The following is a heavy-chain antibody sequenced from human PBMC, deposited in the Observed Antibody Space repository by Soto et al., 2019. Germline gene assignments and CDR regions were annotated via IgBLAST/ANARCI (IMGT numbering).Heavy chain of an antibody. CDR2: ISGSGGHT. CDR3: AKGGISTDGMDV. V-gene: IGHV3-23*01. D-gene: IGHD3-3*01. J-gene: IGHJ6*02. Sequence: DVQLLESGGGLVLPGGSLRLSCAASGFTFPSVMIRVRQAPGRGVEWVSVISGSGGHTYYADSVKGRFTISRDNSKNMGFLQITSLRAEDTAVYDCAKGGISTDGMDVWGPGTTVTVS. CDR1: GFTFPSV.